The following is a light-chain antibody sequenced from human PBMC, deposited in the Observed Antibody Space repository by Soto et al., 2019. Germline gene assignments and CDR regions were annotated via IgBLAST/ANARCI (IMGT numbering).Light chain of an antibody. CDR2: SND. V-gene: IGLV1-44*01. CDR3: AAWDGSLNGWV. CDR1: SSNIGSHP. J-gene: IGLJ2*01. Sequence: QSVLTQAPSASGTPGQRVTISCSGSSSNIGSHPVSWYQQVPGTAPQLLIYSNDQRPSGVPDRFSGSKSGTSASLAIGGLQSEDEADYYCAAWDGSLNGWVFGGGTKLTVL.